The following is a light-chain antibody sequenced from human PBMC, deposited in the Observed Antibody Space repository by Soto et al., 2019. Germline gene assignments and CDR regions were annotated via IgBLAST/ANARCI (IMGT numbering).Light chain of an antibody. Sequence: EIVLTQSPGTLSLSLGERVTVSCRASQSVGSNYLAWYQRKPDQAPRLLIYGASSRATGIPDRFSGSGSGTDFTLTISRLEPEDFSVYYCQQYATTPFTFGPGTKVDIK. J-gene: IGKJ3*01. CDR1: QSVGSNY. CDR2: GAS. CDR3: QQYATTPFT. V-gene: IGKV3-20*01.